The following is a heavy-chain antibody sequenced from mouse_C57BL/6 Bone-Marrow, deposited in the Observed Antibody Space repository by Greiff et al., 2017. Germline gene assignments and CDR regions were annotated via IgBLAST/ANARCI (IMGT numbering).Heavy chain of an antibody. V-gene: IGHV2-9-1*01. CDR3: DRMYYSNYPWFAY. CDR2: IWTGGGT. CDR1: GFSLTSYA. Sequence: VKLQESGPGLVAPSQSLSITCTVSGFSLTSYAISWVRQPPGKGLEWLGVIWTGGGTNYNSALKSRLSISKDNSKSQVFLKMNSLQTDDTARYYCDRMYYSNYPWFAYWGQGTLVTVSA. D-gene: IGHD2-5*01. J-gene: IGHJ3*01.